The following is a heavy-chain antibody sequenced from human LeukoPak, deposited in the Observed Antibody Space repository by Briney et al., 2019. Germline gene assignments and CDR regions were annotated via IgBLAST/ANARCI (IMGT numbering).Heavy chain of an antibody. CDR1: GFTFSSYA. J-gene: IGHJ4*02. V-gene: IGHV3-30-3*01. Sequence: GGSLRLSCAASGFTFSSYAMHWVRQAPGKGLEWVAVISYDGSNKYYADSVKGRFTISRDNSKNTLYLQMNSLRAEDTAVYYCAREELLYFDYWGQGTLVTVSS. CDR3: AREELLYFDY. D-gene: IGHD2-21*02. CDR2: ISYDGSNK.